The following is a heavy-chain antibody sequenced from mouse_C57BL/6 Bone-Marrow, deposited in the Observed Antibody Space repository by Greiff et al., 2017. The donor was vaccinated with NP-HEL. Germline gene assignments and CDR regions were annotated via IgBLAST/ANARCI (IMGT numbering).Heavy chain of an antibody. CDR2: ISGGGGNT. V-gene: IGHV5-9*01. CDR3: ARRGVYDAMDY. J-gene: IGHJ4*01. Sequence: DVMLVESGGGLVKPGGSLKLSCAASGFTFSSYTMSWVRQTPEKRLEWVATISGGGGNTYYPDSVKGRFTISRDNAKNTLYLQMSSLRSEDTALYYCARRGVYDAMDYWGQGTSVTVSS. D-gene: IGHD2-3*01. CDR1: GFTFSSYT.